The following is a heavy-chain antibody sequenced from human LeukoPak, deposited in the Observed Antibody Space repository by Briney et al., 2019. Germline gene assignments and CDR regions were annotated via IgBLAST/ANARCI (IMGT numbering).Heavy chain of an antibody. CDR2: FDPEDGET. Sequence: ALVKVSCKVSGYTLTELSMHWVRQAPGKGLEWMGGFDPEDGETIYAQKFQGRVTMTEDTSTDTAYMELSSLRSEDTAVYYCASSLLWFGEFDYWGQGTLVTVSS. J-gene: IGHJ4*02. V-gene: IGHV1-24*01. CDR3: ASSLLWFGEFDY. D-gene: IGHD3-10*01. CDR1: GYTLTELS.